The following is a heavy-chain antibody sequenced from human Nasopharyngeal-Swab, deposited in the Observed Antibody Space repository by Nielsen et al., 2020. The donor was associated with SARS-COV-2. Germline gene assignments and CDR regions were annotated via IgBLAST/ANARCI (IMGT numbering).Heavy chain of an antibody. V-gene: IGHV4-34*01. J-gene: IGHJ4*02. D-gene: IGHD4-11*01. CDR1: GGSFSGYY. CDR2: INHSGST. Sequence: GSLRLSCAVYGGSFSGYYWSWIRQPPGKGLEWIGEINHSGSTNHNPSLKSRVTISVDTSKNQFSLKLSSVTAADTAVYYCARHDYSNYNWGQGTLVTVSS. CDR3: ARHDYSNYN.